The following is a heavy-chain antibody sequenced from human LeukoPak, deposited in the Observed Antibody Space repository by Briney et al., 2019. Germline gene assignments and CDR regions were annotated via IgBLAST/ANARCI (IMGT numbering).Heavy chain of an antibody. V-gene: IGHV1-69*06. CDR1: GGTFSSYA. CDR2: IIPIFGTA. D-gene: IGHD2-8*01. J-gene: IGHJ4*02. CDR3: ARDESRYCTNGVCGPFDY. Sequence: SVKVSCKASGGTFSSYAISWVRQAPGQGLEWMGGIIPIFGTANYAQKFQGRVTITADKSTSTAYMELSSLRSEDMAVYYCARDESRYCTNGVCGPFDYWGQGTLVTVSS.